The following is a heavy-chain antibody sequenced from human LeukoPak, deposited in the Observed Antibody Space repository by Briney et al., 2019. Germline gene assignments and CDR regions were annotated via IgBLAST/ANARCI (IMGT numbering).Heavy chain of an antibody. V-gene: IGHV4-38-2*01. D-gene: IGHD6-19*01. CDR1: GYSISSGYY. Sequence: SETLSLTCAVSGYSISSGYYWGWIRQPPGKGLEWIGSIYHSGSTYYNPSLKSRVTISVDTSKNQFSLELSSVTAADTAVYYCARKGVAVASFDYWGQGTLVTVSS. CDR2: IYHSGST. CDR3: ARKGVAVASFDY. J-gene: IGHJ4*02.